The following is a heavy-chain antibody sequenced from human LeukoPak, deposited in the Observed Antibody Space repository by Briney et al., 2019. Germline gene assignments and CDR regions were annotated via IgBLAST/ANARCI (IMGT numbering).Heavy chain of an antibody. D-gene: IGHD3-22*01. CDR1: GGSFSGYY. CDR2: INHSGST. CDR3: ASRGEYYYDSSGYYYFDY. Sequence: PSETLSLTCAVYGGSFSGYYWSWIRQPPGKGLEWIEEINHSGSTNYNPSLKSRVTISVDTSKNQFSLKLSSVTAADTAVYYCASRGEYYYDSSGYYYFDYWGQGTLVTVSS. V-gene: IGHV4-34*01. J-gene: IGHJ4*02.